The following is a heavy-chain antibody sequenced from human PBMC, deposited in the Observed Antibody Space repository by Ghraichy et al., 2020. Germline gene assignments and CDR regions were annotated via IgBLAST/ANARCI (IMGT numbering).Heavy chain of an antibody. V-gene: IGHV4-61*01. CDR2: IYYSGST. J-gene: IGHJ4*02. CDR1: GGSVSSGSYY. Sequence: SETLSLTCTVSGGSVSSGSYYWSWIRQPPGKGLEWIGYIYYSGSTNYNPSLKSRVTISVDTSKNQFSLKLSSVTAADTAVYYCARESGGSGYDFARIFDYWGQGTLVTVSS. D-gene: IGHD5-12*01. CDR3: ARESGGSGYDFARIFDY.